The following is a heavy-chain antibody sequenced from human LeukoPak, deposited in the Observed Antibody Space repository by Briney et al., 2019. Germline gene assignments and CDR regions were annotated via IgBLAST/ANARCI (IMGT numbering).Heavy chain of an antibody. J-gene: IGHJ4*02. CDR3: ARDLGYSYGSGAYFDY. D-gene: IGHD5-18*01. CDR1: GGSISSYY. Sequence: PSETLSLTCTVSGGSISSYYRSWIRQPAGKGLEWIGRIYTSGSTNYNPSLKSRVTMSVDTSKNQFSLKLSSVTAADTAVYYCARDLGYSYGSGAYFDYWGQGTLVTVSS. V-gene: IGHV4-4*07. CDR2: IYTSGST.